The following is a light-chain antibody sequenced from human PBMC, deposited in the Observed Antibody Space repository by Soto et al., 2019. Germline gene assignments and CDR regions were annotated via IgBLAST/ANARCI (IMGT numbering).Light chain of an antibody. CDR3: AAWDDSLNAHYV. CDR2: SNN. V-gene: IGLV1-44*01. J-gene: IGLJ1*01. CDR1: SSNIGSNT. Sequence: QSVLTQPPSASGTPGQRVTISCSGSSSNIGSNTVNWYQQLPGTAPKLLIYSNNQRPSRVPDRFSGSKSGTSASLAISGLQSEDEADYYCAAWDDSLNAHYVFGTGTKLTVL.